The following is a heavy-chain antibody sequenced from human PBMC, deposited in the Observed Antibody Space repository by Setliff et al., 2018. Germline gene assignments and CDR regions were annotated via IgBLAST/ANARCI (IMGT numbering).Heavy chain of an antibody. CDR3: ARDSRGLVPAAIEGSYYYYGMDV. CDR1: GYAFTSYG. CDR2: IIPIFGTA. D-gene: IGHD2-2*02. Sequence: SVKVSCKASGYAFTSYGISWVRQAPGQGLEWMGGIIPIFGTANYAQKFQGRVTITADESTSTAYMELSSLRSEDTAVYYCARDSRGLVPAAIEGSYYYYGMDVWGQGTTVTVSS. V-gene: IGHV1-69*13. J-gene: IGHJ6*02.